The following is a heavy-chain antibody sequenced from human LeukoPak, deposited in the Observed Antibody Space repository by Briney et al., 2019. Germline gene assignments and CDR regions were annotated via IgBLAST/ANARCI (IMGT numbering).Heavy chain of an antibody. CDR2: IWYDGSNK. J-gene: IGHJ4*02. CDR3: AKARGASSGWRHDFDY. CDR1: GFTFSSYG. V-gene: IGHV3-33*06. D-gene: IGHD6-19*01. Sequence: GGSLRLSCAASGFTFSSYGMHWVRQAPGKGLEWVAVIWYDGSNKYYADSVKGRFTISRDNSKNTLHLQMNSLRAEDTAVYYCAKARGASSGWRHDFDYWGQGTLVTVSS.